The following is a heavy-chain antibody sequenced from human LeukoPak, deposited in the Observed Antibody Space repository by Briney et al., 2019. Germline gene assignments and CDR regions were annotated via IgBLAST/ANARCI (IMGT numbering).Heavy chain of an antibody. CDR3: ARQSWVSGNIDY. CDR2: ISISTRTK. CDR1: GFSFSGYT. Sequence: GGSLRLSCAASGFSFSGYTINWVRQAPGKGLEWLAYISISTRTKHYADSVKGRFSIFRDNAKNSLYLQMNSLRDEDTAVYYCARQSWVSGNIDYWGQGTLVTVSS. J-gene: IGHJ4*02. V-gene: IGHV3-48*02. D-gene: IGHD3-10*01.